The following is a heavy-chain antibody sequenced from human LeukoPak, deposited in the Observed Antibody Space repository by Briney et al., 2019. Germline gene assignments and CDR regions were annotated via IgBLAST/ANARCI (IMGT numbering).Heavy chain of an antibody. CDR3: ARVPYYYDSSGYPCPSCWYFDL. V-gene: IGHV4-39*07. CDR1: GGSISSSSYY. Sequence: PSETLSLTCTVSGGSISSSSYYWGWIRRPPGKGLEWIGSIYYSGSTYYNPSLKSRVTISVDTSKNQFSLKLSSVTAADTAVYYCARVPYYYDSSGYPCPSCWYFDLWGRGTLVTVSS. D-gene: IGHD3-22*01. CDR2: IYYSGST. J-gene: IGHJ2*01.